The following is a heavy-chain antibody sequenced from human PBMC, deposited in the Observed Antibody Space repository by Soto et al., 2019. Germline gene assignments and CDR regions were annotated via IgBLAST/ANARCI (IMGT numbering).Heavy chain of an antibody. D-gene: IGHD3-16*01. CDR2: TIGSGGTT. CDR1: GFTCSRYA. J-gene: IGHJ4*02. Sequence: PGGSVRLSCAASGFTCSRYAKSWVRQAPGQGLQSVSTTIGSGGTTYYADSVKGRFTISRDNSKDTLYVQMNSLRAEDTAIYYCATGPRHAYWVFAAYWGQGTLVTVSS. V-gene: IGHV3-23*01. CDR3: ATGPRHAYWVFAAY.